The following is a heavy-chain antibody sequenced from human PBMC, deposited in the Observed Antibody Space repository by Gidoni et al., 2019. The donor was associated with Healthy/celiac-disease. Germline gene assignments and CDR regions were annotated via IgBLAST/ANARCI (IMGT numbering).Heavy chain of an antibody. CDR3: ARRYYDSSGYYYMFDY. V-gene: IGHV4-39*01. J-gene: IGHJ4*02. D-gene: IGHD3-22*01. CDR1: GGSISSSSYY. Sequence: QLQLQESGPGLVKPSETLSLTCTVSGGSISSSSYYWGWIRQPPGKGLEWIGSIYYSGSTYYNPSLKSRVTISVDTSKNQFSLKLSSVTAADTAVYYCARRYYDSSGYYYMFDYWGQGTLVTVSS. CDR2: IYYSGST.